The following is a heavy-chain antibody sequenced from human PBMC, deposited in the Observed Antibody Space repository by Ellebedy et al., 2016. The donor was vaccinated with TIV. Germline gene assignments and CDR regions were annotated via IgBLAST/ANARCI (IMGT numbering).Heavy chain of an antibody. CDR1: GFTFSNYA. D-gene: IGHD1-14*01. CDR2: FGVSGDTT. V-gene: IGHV3-23*01. J-gene: IGHJ4*02. Sequence: GESLKISCTASGFTFSNYAMSWVRQAPGKGLEWVSGFGVSGDTTYYADSVKGRFTISRDNSKNTLYLQMNSLRVEDTAICYCARGKSGTYIHHAFDYWGQGALVTVSS. CDR3: ARGKSGTYIHHAFDY.